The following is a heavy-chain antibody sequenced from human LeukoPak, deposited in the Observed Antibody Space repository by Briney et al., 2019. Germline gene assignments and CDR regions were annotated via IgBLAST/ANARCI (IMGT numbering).Heavy chain of an antibody. Sequence: PGGSLRLSCAASGFTFSNYAMNWVRQAPGKGLEWVSGISGSSGTINYAVPVKGRFTISRDNSRNTLYLQMNSLRADDTAVYYCAKRLGDPRAFDYWGQGTLVTVSS. J-gene: IGHJ4*02. CDR3: AKRLGDPRAFDY. D-gene: IGHD2-21*02. CDR1: GFTFSNYA. CDR2: ISGSSGTI. V-gene: IGHV3-23*01.